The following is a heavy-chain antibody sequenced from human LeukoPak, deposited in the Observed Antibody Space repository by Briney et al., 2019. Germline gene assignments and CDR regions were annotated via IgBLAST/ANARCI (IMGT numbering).Heavy chain of an antibody. Sequence: GRSLRLSCAASGFTFSSYAMHWVRQAPGKGLEWVAVISYDGSNKYYADSVKGRFTISRDNSKSSLYLQMNSLRAEDTAVYYCARGRYSSTTYYFDYWGQGTLVTVSS. CDR2: ISYDGSNK. CDR1: GFTFSSYA. V-gene: IGHV3-30-3*01. J-gene: IGHJ4*02. CDR3: ARGRYSSTTYYFDY. D-gene: IGHD6-13*01.